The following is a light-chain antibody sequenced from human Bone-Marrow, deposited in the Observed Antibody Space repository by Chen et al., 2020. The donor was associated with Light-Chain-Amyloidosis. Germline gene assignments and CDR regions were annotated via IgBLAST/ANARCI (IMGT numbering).Light chain of an antibody. CDR3: AAWDDSLSGHVL. CDR1: SSHIGRTS. V-gene: IGLV1-47*01. Sequence: QSVLTQPPSASGTPGQRVTIACSASSSHIGRTSVYWYKQLPGTAPKLLIYMHNQRPSGAPDRFSGSKSGTSASLAISGLLSEDAADYYCAAWDDSLSGHVLFGGGTKLTVL. CDR2: MHN. J-gene: IGLJ2*01.